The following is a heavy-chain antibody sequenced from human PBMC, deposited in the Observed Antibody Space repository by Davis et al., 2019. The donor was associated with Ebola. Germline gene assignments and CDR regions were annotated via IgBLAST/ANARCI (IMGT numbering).Heavy chain of an antibody. V-gene: IGHV3-23*01. CDR2: LCTSADT. CDR1: GFIFSSYS. CDR3: AKDTSNIWFDI. Sequence: GESLKISCAASGFIFSSYSMNWVRQAPGKGLEWVSTLCTSADTYYADSVKGRFTISRDNSKNTLYLQMNGLRVEDTAIYYCAKDTSNIWFDIWGQGTMVTVSS. J-gene: IGHJ3*02. D-gene: IGHD1-26*01.